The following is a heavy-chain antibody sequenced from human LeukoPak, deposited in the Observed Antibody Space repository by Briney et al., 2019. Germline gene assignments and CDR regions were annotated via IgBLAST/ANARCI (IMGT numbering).Heavy chain of an antibody. CDR1: GGSFSGYY. V-gene: IGHV4-34*01. Sequence: SETLSLTCAVYGGSFSGYYWSWIRQPPGKGLEWIGEINHSGSTNYNPSLKSRVTISVDTSKNQFSLKLSSVTAADTAVYYCARTLHITMVRGVIGARWYFDLWGRGTLVTVSS. J-gene: IGHJ2*01. CDR3: ARTLHITMVRGVIGARWYFDL. CDR2: INHSGST. D-gene: IGHD3-10*01.